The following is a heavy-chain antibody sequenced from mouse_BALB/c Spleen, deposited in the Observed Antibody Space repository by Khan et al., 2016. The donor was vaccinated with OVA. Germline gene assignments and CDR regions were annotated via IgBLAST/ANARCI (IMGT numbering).Heavy chain of an antibody. D-gene: IGHD2-3*01. CDR3: ARDGSRYNYAMDY. CDR2: LSYRGRP. Sequence: VQLKESGPGLVKPSQSLSLTCTVTGYSITSDYAWNWIRQFPGKKLGGRGYLSYRGRPNYNPALKSRISITRDTSKNQFFLQLNSVTTEDTATYYCARDGSRYNYAMDYWGQGTSVTVSS. V-gene: IGHV3-2*02. CDR1: GYSITSDYA. J-gene: IGHJ4*01.